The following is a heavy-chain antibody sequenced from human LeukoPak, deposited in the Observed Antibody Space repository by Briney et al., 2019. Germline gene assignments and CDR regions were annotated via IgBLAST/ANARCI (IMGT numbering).Heavy chain of an antibody. CDR2: ISAYNGNT. D-gene: IGHD1-26*01. Sequence: ASVKVSCKASGYTFTSYYINWVRLAPGQGLEWMGWISAYNGNTKYAQKLQGRVTTTTDTSTSTAYMDLRSLRSDDTAVYYCARGLGGSGSYSLTFDSWGQGTLVTVSS. CDR3: ARGLGGSGSYSLTFDS. V-gene: IGHV1-18*01. J-gene: IGHJ4*02. CDR1: GYTFTSYY.